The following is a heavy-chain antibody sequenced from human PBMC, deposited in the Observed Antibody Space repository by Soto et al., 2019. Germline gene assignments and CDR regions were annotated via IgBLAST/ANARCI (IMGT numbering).Heavy chain of an antibody. J-gene: IGHJ6*02. CDR3: ARDSSSWYGYYYYGMDV. CDR1: GYTFTGYY. CDR2: INPNSGGT. D-gene: IGHD6-13*01. Sequence: ASVKVSCKASGYTFTGYYMHWVRQAPGQGLEWMGWINPNSGGTNYAQKFQGWVTMTRDTSISTAYMELSRLRSDDTAVYYCARDSSSWYGYYYYGMDVWGQGTTVTVSS. V-gene: IGHV1-2*04.